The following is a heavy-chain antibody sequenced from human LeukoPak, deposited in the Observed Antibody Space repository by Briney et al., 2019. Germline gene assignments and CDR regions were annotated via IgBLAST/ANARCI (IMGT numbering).Heavy chain of an antibody. CDR1: GFTFITYA. D-gene: IGHD6-13*01. V-gene: IGHV3-23*01. Sequence: PGGSLRLSCAASGFTFITYAMTWVRQAPGKGLEWVSAISNTGGSTYYADSVRGRFTISRDNSKDTLYLQMNSLRAEDTAVYYCAKAWGSSWYFRTHFDYWGQGTLITVSS. CDR2: ISNTGGST. J-gene: IGHJ4*02. CDR3: AKAWGSSWYFRTHFDY.